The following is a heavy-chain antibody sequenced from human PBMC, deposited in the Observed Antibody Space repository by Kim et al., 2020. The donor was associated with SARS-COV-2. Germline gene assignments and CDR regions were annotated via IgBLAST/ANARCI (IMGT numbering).Heavy chain of an antibody. Sequence: YADSVWGRFTMSRDNGKHMVYLEMSSLGAEDTAVYFCVKGGNYIYNLMDVWGQGTTVTVSS. V-gene: IGHV3-74*01. J-gene: IGHJ6*02. D-gene: IGHD1-1*01. CDR3: VKGGNYIYNLMDV.